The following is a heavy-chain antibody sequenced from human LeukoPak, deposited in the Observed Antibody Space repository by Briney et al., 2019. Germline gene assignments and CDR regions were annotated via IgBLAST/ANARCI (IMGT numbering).Heavy chain of an antibody. CDR1: GYSFIDFY. V-gene: IGHV1-18*04. Sequence: GASVKVSCKASGYSFIDFYIHFVRQAPGQGLEWMGWISAYNGNTNYAQKLQGRVTMTTDTSTSTAYMELRSLRSDDTAVYYCARDHYYDSSNMDVWGKGTTVTVSS. CDR2: ISAYNGNT. CDR3: ARDHYYDSSNMDV. D-gene: IGHD3-22*01. J-gene: IGHJ6*03.